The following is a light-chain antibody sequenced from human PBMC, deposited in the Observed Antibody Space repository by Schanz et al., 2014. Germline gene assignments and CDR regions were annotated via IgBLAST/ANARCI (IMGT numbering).Light chain of an antibody. Sequence: DIVMTQSPDSLAVSLGERATINCKSSQSVLYSSNNKNYLAWYQQKPGQSPKLLIYWASIRESGVPDRFSGSGSGTDFTLTISSLQTEDVAVYYCQQYYGIPLTFGGGTKVEIK. V-gene: IGKV4-1*01. CDR3: QQYYGIPLT. J-gene: IGKJ4*01. CDR1: QSVLYSSNNKNY. CDR2: WAS.